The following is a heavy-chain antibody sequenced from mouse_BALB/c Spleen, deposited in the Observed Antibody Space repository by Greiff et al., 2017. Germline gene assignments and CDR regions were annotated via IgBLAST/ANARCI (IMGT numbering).Heavy chain of an antibody. J-gene: IGHJ4*01. Sequence: VQRVESGGGLVQPGGSRKLSCAASGFTFSSFGMHWVRQAPEKGLEWVAYISSGSSTIYYADTVKGRFTISRDNPKNTLFLQMTSLRSEDTAMYYCARASTMIYAMDYWGQGTSVTVSS. D-gene: IGHD2-4*01. CDR2: ISSGSSTI. CDR3: ARASTMIYAMDY. V-gene: IGHV5-17*02. CDR1: GFTFSSFG.